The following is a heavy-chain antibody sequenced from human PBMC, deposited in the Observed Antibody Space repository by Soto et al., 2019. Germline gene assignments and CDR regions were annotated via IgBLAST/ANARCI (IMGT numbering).Heavy chain of an antibody. J-gene: IGHJ6*02. CDR1: GYTFTSYG. Sequence: ASVKVSCKASGYTFTSYGISWVRQAPGQGLEWMGWISAYNGNTNYAQKLQGRVTMTTDTSTSTAYMELRSLRSDDTAVYYCARVLGHCSGGSCYPYGMDVWGQGTRVTVSS. CDR3: ARVLGHCSGGSCYPYGMDV. CDR2: ISAYNGNT. D-gene: IGHD2-15*01. V-gene: IGHV1-18*01.